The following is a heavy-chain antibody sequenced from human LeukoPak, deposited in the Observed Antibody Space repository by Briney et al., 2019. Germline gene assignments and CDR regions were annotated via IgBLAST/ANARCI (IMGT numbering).Heavy chain of an antibody. CDR3: ARAFYSGAWYDMDV. Sequence: PGTSLRLSCEASGFSFTGHGMHWVRQAPGKGLEWVAVIWNDGTNKYYGDSVKGRFTISRDNSRKTLYLQMNSLRAEDTAVYYCARAFYSGAWYDMDVWGKGTTVTVSS. CDR2: IWNDGTNK. CDR1: GFSFTGHG. D-gene: IGHD6-19*01. J-gene: IGHJ6*04. V-gene: IGHV3-33*01.